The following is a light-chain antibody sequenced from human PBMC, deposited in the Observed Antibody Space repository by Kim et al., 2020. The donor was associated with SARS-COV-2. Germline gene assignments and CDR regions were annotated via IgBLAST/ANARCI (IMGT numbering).Light chain of an antibody. CDR2: GAS. V-gene: IGKV3-15*01. CDR3: HQYNDWPPFT. CDR1: QSVSSN. J-gene: IGKJ5*01. Sequence: SPGERATLSRRASQSVSSNLAWFPQRPGQAPRLLIFGASTRATGIPARFSGSESGTEFTLTISSLQSEDFAVYYCHQYNDWPPFTFGQGTRLEIK.